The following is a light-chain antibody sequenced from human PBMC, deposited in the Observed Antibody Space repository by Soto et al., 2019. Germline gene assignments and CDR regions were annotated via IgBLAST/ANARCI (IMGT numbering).Light chain of an antibody. CDR1: QSISSW. Sequence: DIQMTQSPSTLSASVGDRVTITCRASQSISSWLAWYQQKTGKAPRILIYDASSLESGVPSRFSGSGSGTEFTLTISILQPDDFATYYCQQYNSYPYTFGQGTKLEIK. CDR2: DAS. J-gene: IGKJ2*01. CDR3: QQYNSYPYT. V-gene: IGKV1-5*01.